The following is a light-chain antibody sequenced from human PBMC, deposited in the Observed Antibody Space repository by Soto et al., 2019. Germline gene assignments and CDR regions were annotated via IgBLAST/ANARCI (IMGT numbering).Light chain of an antibody. CDR2: DAS. V-gene: IGKV3-11*01. CDR3: QQRSDSPPVT. CDR1: QSVSSY. Sequence: EIVLTQSPATLSLSPGERATLSCRASQSVSSYLAWYQQKPGQAPRLLIYDASNRATGITARFSGSGSGTDFTLTISSLEPEDFAIYYCQQRSDSPPVTFGGGTKVEIK. J-gene: IGKJ4*01.